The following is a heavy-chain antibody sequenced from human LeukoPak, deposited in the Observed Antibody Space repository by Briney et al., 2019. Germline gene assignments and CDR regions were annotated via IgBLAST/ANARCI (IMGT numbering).Heavy chain of an antibody. CDR2: ISTSSSYI. J-gene: IGHJ4*02. D-gene: IGHD3-10*01. CDR3: AKLAKYFYGSETYYFFEH. CDR1: GFTFSSYG. V-gene: IGHV3-21*01. Sequence: GGSLRLSCAASGFTFSSYGMSWVRQAPGKGLEWVSSISTSSSYIYYADSVKGRFTISRDNAKNSLYLLMNSLRVEDTAVYYCAKLAKYFYGSETYYFFEHWGQGTPVTASS.